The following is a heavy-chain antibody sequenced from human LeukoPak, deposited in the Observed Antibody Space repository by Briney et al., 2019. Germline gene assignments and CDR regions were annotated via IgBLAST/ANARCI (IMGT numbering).Heavy chain of an antibody. CDR3: AKKEGETDASWYIYV. J-gene: IGHJ6*03. CDR1: GFSFSSFA. D-gene: IGHD2-21*01. Sequence: GGSLRLSCAASGFSFSSFAMSWVRQAPGKGLEWVSGIIGGGGTTFYADSVKGRFTISRDNSKNTLYLQMNSLRAEDTAIYYCAKKEGETDASWYIYVSGKGTTFTVSS. V-gene: IGHV3-23*01. CDR2: IIGGGGTT.